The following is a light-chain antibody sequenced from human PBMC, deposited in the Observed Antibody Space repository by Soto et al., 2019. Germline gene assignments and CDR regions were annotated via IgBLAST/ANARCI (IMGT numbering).Light chain of an antibody. J-gene: IGKJ1*01. CDR3: QQYNNWPRT. CDR2: GAS. V-gene: IGKV3-15*01. CDR1: QSVSSN. Sequence: EIVMTQSPANLSVSPGERATLSCRASQSVSSNLAWYQQKPGQAPRLLIYGASTRATGIPARFSGSGSGTEFTLTISSLQSEDFAVYYCQQYNNWPRTIGQGTKVDIK.